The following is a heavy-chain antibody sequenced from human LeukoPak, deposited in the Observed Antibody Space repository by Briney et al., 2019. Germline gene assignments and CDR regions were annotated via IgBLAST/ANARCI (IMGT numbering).Heavy chain of an antibody. CDR2: IIPIFGTA. Sequence: SVKVSCKASGGTFSSYAISWVRQAPGQGLEWMGGIIPIFGTANYAQKFQGRVTITADESTGTAYMELSSLRSEDTAMYYCVRDGEGVAISVNYWFDPWGQGTLVTVSS. CDR1: GGTFSSYA. J-gene: IGHJ5*02. D-gene: IGHD3-10*01. CDR3: VRDGEGVAISVNYWFDP. V-gene: IGHV1-69*13.